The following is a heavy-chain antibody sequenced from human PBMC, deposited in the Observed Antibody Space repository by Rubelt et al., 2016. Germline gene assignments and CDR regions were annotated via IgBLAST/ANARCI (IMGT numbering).Heavy chain of an antibody. CDR2: IRAYNGNT. V-gene: IGHV1-18*01. Sequence: QVQLVQSGAEVKKPGASVKVSCKASGYTFTSYGISWVRQAPGQGLEWMGWIRAYNGNTTNAQKLKGRVTMTTDTSTGTAYMELRSLRSDDTAVYYCAREGVKGSRKDGMDVWGQGTTVTVSS. D-gene: IGHD2-8*01. J-gene: IGHJ6*02. CDR3: AREGVKGSRKDGMDV. CDR1: GYTFTSYG.